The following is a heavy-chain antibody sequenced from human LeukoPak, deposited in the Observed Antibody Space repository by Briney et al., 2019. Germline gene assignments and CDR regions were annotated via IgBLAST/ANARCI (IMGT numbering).Heavy chain of an antibody. CDR2: IIPLFGTA. V-gene: IGHV1-69*06. Sequence: ASVKVSCKASGGTFSSYAISWVRQAPGQGLEWMGGIIPLFGTANYAQKFQGRVTITADKSTSTAYMELSSLRSEDTAVYYCARSYCSSTSCYAADWYFDLWGRGTLVTVSS. CDR3: ARSYCSSTSCYAADWYFDL. CDR1: GGTFSSYA. D-gene: IGHD2-2*01. J-gene: IGHJ2*01.